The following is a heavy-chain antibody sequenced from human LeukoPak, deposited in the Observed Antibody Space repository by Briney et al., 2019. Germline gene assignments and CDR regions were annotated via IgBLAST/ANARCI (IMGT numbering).Heavy chain of an antibody. CDR2: IYYRGI. D-gene: IGHD4-17*01. J-gene: IGHJ6*02. CDR1: GGSIGSFY. CDR3: AREDPQTTVPEGMDV. Sequence: SETLSLTCSASGGSIGSFYWSWIRQTPGKGLEWIGYIYYRGINYNPSLKSRVTISVDTSKNQFSLKLTSVTAADTAVYFCAREDPQTTVPEGMDVWGQGTTVTVSS. V-gene: IGHV4-59*01.